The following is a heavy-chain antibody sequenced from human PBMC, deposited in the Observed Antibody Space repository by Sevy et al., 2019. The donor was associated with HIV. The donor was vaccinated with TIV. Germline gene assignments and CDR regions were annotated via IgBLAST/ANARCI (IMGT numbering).Heavy chain of an antibody. D-gene: IGHD3-16*01. V-gene: IGHV1-46*03. CDR3: GRTSPRGGFDH. CDR2: INPSDVST. CDR1: GYTFTNYY. J-gene: IGHJ4*02. Sequence: ASVKVSCKASGYTFTNYYMHWVRLAPGQGLEWMGIINPSDVSTVYAQKFQGRVTMTRDTSTSTVYMELSSLRSDDTAVYYCGRTSPRGGFDHWGQGALVTVSS.